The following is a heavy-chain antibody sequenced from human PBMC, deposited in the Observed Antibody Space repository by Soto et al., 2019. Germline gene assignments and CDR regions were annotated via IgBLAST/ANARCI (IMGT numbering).Heavy chain of an antibody. Sequence: PSETLSLTCTVSGGSMSSYFWNWIRQPAGKGLEWIGRIYSNGSTNYNPSLKSRVTLSVDTSKNHFSLILSSVTAADTAAYYCAREGVAATGTWWFDPWGQGTLVTVS. CDR2: IYSNGST. CDR1: GGSMSSYF. J-gene: IGHJ5*02. CDR3: AREGVAATGTWWFDP. V-gene: IGHV4-4*07. D-gene: IGHD6-13*01.